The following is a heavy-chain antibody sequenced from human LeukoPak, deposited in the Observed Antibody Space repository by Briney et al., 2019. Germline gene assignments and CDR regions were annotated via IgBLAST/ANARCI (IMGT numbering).Heavy chain of an antibody. V-gene: IGHV3-66*04. J-gene: IGHJ3*02. CDR1: GFTVSRNY. CDR2: IFSGGST. CDR3: ARLMDDSSGYFPDAFDI. D-gene: IGHD3-22*01. Sequence: GASLRLSCAGSGFTVSRNYMGWVPQAPGKGLGWVSIIFSGGSTYYADSVKGRFTISRDISKNTLYLQMNSLRAEDTSVYYCARLMDDSSGYFPDAFDIWGQGTMVTVSS.